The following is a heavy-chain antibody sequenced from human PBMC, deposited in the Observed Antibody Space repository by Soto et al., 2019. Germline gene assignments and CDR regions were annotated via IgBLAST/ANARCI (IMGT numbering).Heavy chain of an antibody. Sequence: SETLSLTCAVYGGSFSGYYWSWIRQPPGKGLEWIGEINHSGSTNYNPSLKSRVTISVDTSKNQFSLKLSSVTAADTAVYYCARVFRGVMRYGMDVWGQGTMVTVSS. V-gene: IGHV4-34*01. D-gene: IGHD3-10*01. J-gene: IGHJ6*02. CDR1: GGSFSGYY. CDR3: ARVFRGVMRYGMDV. CDR2: INHSGST.